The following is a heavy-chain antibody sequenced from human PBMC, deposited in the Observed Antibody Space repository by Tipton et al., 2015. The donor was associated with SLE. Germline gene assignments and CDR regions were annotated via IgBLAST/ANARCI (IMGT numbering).Heavy chain of an antibody. CDR2: IHHSGST. D-gene: IGHD2-2*01. V-gene: IGHV4-34*01. CDR3: ARVGYCSSTNCYDY. J-gene: IGHJ4*02. Sequence: TLSLTCAVYGGSFSDYYWSWIRQPPGKGLEWIGEIHHSGSTNYNPSLKSRVTISLDTSKNQFSLKLSSVTAADTAVYYCARVGYCSSTNCYDYWGQGTLVTVSS. CDR1: GGSFSDYY.